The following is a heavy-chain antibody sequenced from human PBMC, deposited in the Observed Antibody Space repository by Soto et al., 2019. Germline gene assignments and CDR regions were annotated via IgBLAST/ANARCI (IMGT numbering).Heavy chain of an antibody. CDR3: ARDIVLVRDGMDV. CDR1: GFTFSGSP. Sequence: GGSLRLSCAASGFTFSGSPMHWVRQASGKGLEWVGRIRSKANSYATAYAASVKGRFTISRDDSKNTAYLQMNSLKTEDTAVYFCARDIVLVRDGMDVWGQGTTVTVSS. CDR2: IRSKANSYAT. J-gene: IGHJ6*02. V-gene: IGHV3-73*01. D-gene: IGHD2-15*01.